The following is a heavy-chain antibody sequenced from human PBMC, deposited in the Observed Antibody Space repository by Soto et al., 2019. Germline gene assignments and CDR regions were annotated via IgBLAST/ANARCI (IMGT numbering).Heavy chain of an antibody. J-gene: IGHJ4*02. V-gene: IGHV1-69*13. CDR3: AREERYYYDSSGPSTLDY. Sequence: SVKVSCKASGGTFSSYAISWVRQAPGQGLEWMGGIIPIFGTANYAQKFQGRVTITADESTSTAYMELSSLRSEDTAVYYCAREERYYYDSSGPSTLDYWGQGPLVTVSS. CDR2: IIPIFGTA. D-gene: IGHD3-22*01. CDR1: GGTFSSYA.